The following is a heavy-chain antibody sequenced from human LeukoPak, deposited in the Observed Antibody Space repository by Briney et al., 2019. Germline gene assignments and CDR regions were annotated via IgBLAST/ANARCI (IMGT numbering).Heavy chain of an antibody. J-gene: IGHJ6*02. CDR3: ARARMDV. V-gene: IGHV4-34*01. CDR1: GGSFSEYY. Sequence: SSETLSLTCAVYGGSFSEYYWSWIRQPPRKGLEWIGDINHSGTTSYNPSLKSRVTISIETSRKQFSLTLSSVTAADTVVYYCARARMDVWGQGITVTVSS. CDR2: INHSGTT.